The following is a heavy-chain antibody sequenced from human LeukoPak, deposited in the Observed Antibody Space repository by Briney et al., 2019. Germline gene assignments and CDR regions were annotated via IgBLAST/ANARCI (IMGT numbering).Heavy chain of an antibody. J-gene: IGHJ4*02. CDR1: GFAFSTYT. CDR3: LRGDSRDF. D-gene: IGHD3-22*01. V-gene: IGHV3-21*06. CDR2: INSGGTTT. Sequence: PGGSLRLSCAACGFAFSTYTMTWARQAPGKELEWVASINSGGTTTHYADSVKGRFTIPRDNSQNVLYLQMNGLRVDDAAVYYCLRGDSRDFWGQGTLVTVSS.